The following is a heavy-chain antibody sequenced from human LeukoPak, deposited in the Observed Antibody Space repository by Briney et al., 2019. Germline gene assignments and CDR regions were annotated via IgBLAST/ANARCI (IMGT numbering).Heavy chain of an antibody. CDR1: GFPFSSYW. CDR3: AREGRVSGYDFDC. D-gene: IGHD5-12*01. J-gene: IGHJ4*02. CDR2: INSDGSSI. V-gene: IGHV3-74*03. Sequence: GASLRLSCAASGFPFSSYWMHWVRQAPGKGLVWVSRINSDGSSITYADSVKGRFTISRDNAKNTLYLQMNSLRVEDTAVYYCAREGRVSGYDFDCWGQGTLVTVSS.